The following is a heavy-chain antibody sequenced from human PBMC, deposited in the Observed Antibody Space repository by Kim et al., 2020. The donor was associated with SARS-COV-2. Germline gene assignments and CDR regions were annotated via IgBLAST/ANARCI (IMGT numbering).Heavy chain of an antibody. Sequence: EQNLQGRVTMTEDTSTDTDYMELGSLRSEDTAVYYCATSPVIVPESWFDPWGQGTLVTVSS. J-gene: IGHJ5*02. CDR3: ATSPVIVPESWFDP. D-gene: IGHD2-2*01. V-gene: IGHV1-24*01.